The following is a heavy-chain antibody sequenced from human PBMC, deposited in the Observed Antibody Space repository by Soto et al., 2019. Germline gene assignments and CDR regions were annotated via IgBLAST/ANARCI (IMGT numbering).Heavy chain of an antibody. CDR2: LYDVDGT. CDR3: ASWHLREHAYDI. J-gene: IGHJ3*02. Sequence: DVQLVESGGGLIQPGGPLSLSCASSGFTVSGKKYLAWVRQAPGKGLEWVSALYDVDGTYYADPVRGRFTTSADSSKTIVYLQMNGLRPDDTAVYYCASWHLREHAYDIWGQGTAVTVSS. V-gene: IGHV3-53*01. D-gene: IGHD4-17*01. CDR1: GFTVSGKKY.